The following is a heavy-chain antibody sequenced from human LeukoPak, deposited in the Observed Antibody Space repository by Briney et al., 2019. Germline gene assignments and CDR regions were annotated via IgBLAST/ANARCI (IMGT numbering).Heavy chain of an antibody. CDR3: ARGSALQGTRFPFAY. CDR1: GYTFTDYY. Sequence: ASVKVSCKSSGYTFTDYYTHWVRQAPGQRLEWMGWINPNSGDTKYAQKFQDRVIMTRDMSISTAYVELSGLTSDDTAVYYCARGSALQGTRFPFAYWGQGTLVTVSS. V-gene: IGHV1-2*02. CDR2: INPNSGDT. J-gene: IGHJ4*02. D-gene: IGHD1-7*01.